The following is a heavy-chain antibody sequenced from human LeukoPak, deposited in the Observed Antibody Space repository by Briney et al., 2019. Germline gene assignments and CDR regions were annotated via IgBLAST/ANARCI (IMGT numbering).Heavy chain of an antibody. J-gene: IGHJ4*02. CDR1: GGTLSSYA. CDR2: IIPIFGTA. Sequence: SVKVSCKASGGTLSSYAISWVRQAPGQGLEWMGRIIPIFGTANYAQKFQGRVTITTDESTSTAYMELSSLRSEDTAVYYCAREMATIPDYWGQGTLVTVSS. V-gene: IGHV1-69*05. CDR3: AREMATIPDY. D-gene: IGHD5-24*01.